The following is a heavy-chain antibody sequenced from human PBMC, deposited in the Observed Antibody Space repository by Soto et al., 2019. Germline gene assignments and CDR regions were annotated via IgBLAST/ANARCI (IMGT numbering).Heavy chain of an antibody. CDR1: GYTLTELS. CDR2: FDPEDGET. D-gene: IGHD5-12*01. J-gene: IGHJ3*02. CDR3: ATGLRWNSGLLRAFDI. V-gene: IGHV1-24*01. Sequence: ASVKVSCKVSGYTLTELSMHWVRQAPGKGLEWMGGFDPEDGETIYAQKFQGRVTMTEDTSTDTAYMELSSLRSEDTAVYYCATGLRWNSGLLRAFDIWGQGTMVTVSS.